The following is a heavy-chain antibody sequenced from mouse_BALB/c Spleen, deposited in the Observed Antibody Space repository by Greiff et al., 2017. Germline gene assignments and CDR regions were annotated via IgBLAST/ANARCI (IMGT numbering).Heavy chain of an antibody. CDR1: GYTFTSYW. J-gene: IGHJ3*01. CDR2: IYPGDGDT. D-gene: IGHD2-2*01. V-gene: IGHV1-87*01. Sequence: QVQLQQSGAELARPGASVKLSCKASGYTFTSYWMQWVKQRPGQGLEWIGAIYPGDGDTRYTQKFKGKATLTADKSSSTAYMQLSSLASEDSAVYYCARGGAIYYGYDRTAWFAYWGQGTLVTVSA. CDR3: ARGGAIYYGYDRTAWFAY.